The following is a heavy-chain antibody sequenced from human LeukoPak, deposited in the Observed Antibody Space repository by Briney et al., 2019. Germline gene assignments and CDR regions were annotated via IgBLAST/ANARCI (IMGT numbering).Heavy chain of an antibody. Sequence: GGSLRLSCAASGFTFSSYWMSWVRQAPGKGLEWVANIKQDGSEIYYVDSVKGRFTISRDNAKNSLYLQMNSLRAEDTAVYYCAREGVYYDFWSGHPSGAFDVWGQGTMVTVSS. CDR3: AREGVYYDFWSGHPSGAFDV. CDR1: GFTFSSYW. V-gene: IGHV3-7*01. CDR2: IKQDGSEI. J-gene: IGHJ3*01. D-gene: IGHD3-3*01.